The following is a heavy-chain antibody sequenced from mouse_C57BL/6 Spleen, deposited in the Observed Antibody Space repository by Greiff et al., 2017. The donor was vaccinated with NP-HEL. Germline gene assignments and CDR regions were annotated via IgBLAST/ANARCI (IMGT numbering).Heavy chain of an antibody. CDR2: IWGVGST. V-gene: IGHV2-6*01. D-gene: IGHD1-1*01. J-gene: IGHJ3*01. CDR1: GFSLTSYG. Sequence: VKLQESGPGLVAPSQSLSITCTVSGFSLTSYGVDWVRQSPGKGLEWLGVIWGVGSTNYNSALKSRLSISKDNSKSQVFLKMNSLQTDDTAMYYCATHYYGSSYGFAYWGQGTLVTVSA. CDR3: ATHYYGSSYGFAY.